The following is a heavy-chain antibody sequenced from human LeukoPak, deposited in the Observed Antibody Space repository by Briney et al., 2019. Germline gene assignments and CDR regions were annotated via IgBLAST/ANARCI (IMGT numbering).Heavy chain of an antibody. D-gene: IGHD2-21*02. J-gene: IGHJ3*02. V-gene: IGHV3-48*01. Sequence: GGSLRLSCAASGFTFSDYSMNWVRQAPGKGLEWVSYISSSSSTVYYADSVKGRFTISRDNAKNSVHLQMNSLRAEDTAVYYCARLYCGGDCDAFDIWGQGTMVTVSS. CDR2: ISSSSSTV. CDR3: ARLYCGGDCDAFDI. CDR1: GFTFSDYS.